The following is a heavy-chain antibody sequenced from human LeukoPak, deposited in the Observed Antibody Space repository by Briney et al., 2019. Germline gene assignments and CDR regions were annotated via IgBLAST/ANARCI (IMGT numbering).Heavy chain of an antibody. CDR1: GYSFTSFG. CDR3: ARGGVTIFGVVIN. D-gene: IGHD3-3*01. Sequence: GASVKVSCKASGYSFTSFGMNWVRQAPGQGLEWLGWINTNTGNPTYGQGFTGRFVFSLDTSVSTAYLQISSLKAEDTAVYYCARGGVTIFGVVINWGQGTLVTVSS. J-gene: IGHJ4*02. CDR2: INTNTGNP. V-gene: IGHV7-4-1*02.